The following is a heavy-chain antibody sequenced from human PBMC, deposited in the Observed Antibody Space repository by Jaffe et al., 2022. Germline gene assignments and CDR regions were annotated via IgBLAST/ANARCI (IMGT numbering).Heavy chain of an antibody. D-gene: IGHD4-17*01. CDR3: ARHDYGDYPPYYYYYMDV. Sequence: QLQLQESGPGLVKPSETLSLTCTVSGGSISSSSYYWGWIRQPPGKGLEWIGSIYYSGSTYYNPSLKSRVTISVDTSKNQFSLKLSSVTAADTAVYYCARHDYGDYPPYYYYYMDVWGKGTTVTVSS. CDR2: IYYSGST. CDR1: GGSISSSSYY. V-gene: IGHV4-39*01. J-gene: IGHJ6*03.